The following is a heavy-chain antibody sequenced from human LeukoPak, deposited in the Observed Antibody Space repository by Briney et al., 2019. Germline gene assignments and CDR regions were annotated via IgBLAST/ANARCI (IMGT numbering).Heavy chain of an antibody. V-gene: IGHV4-59*06. CDR1: GGSISSYY. D-gene: IGHD3-10*01. CDR2: IYYSGST. CDR3: ARLKYYGSGSYYPRH. Sequence: SETLSLTCTVSGGSISSYYWSWIRQHPGKGLEWIGYIYYSGSTYYNPSLKSRVTISVDTSKNQFSLKLSSVTAADTAVYYCARLKYYGSGSYYPRHWGQGTLVTVSS. J-gene: IGHJ4*02.